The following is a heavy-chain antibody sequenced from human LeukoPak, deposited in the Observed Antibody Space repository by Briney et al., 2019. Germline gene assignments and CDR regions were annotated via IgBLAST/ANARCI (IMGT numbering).Heavy chain of an antibody. J-gene: IGHJ4*02. CDR1: GFTFSSYE. D-gene: IGHD6-19*01. CDR3: ARDYSSGWYGLCDY. CDR2: ISSSGSTI. Sequence: PGGSLRLSCAASGFTFSSYEMNWVRQAPGKGLEWVSYISSSGSTIYYADSVKGRFTISRDNAKNSLYPQMNSLRAEDTAVYYCARDYSSGWYGLCDYWGQGTLVTVSS. V-gene: IGHV3-48*03.